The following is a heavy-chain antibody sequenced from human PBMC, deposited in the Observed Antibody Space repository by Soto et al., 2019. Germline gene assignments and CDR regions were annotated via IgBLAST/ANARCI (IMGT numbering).Heavy chain of an antibody. V-gene: IGHV1-46*03. CDR1: GYTFTSYY. J-gene: IGHJ4*02. Sequence: QVQLVQSGAEVKKPGASVKVSCKASGYTFTSYYMHWVRQAPGQGLEWMGIINPSGGSTSYAQKFQGRVTMTRDTYTSTVYMELSRLRSEDTAVYYFAREQQLVLSPHFDYWGQGTLVTVSS. CDR3: AREQQLVLSPHFDY. D-gene: IGHD6-13*01. CDR2: INPSGGST.